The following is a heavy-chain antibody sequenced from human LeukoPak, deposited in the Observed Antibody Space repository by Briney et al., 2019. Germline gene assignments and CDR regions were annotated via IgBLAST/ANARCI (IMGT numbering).Heavy chain of an antibody. CDR3: ARGWVSGSYPQTHMDV. J-gene: IGHJ6*03. CDR1: GFTFSSYG. Sequence: GGTLRLSCAASGFTFSSYGMSWVRQAPGKGLEWVSGISGSGGSTYYADSVKGRFTISRDNSKNTLYLQMTSLRAEDTAVYYCARGWVSGSYPQTHMDVWGKGTTVTISS. V-gene: IGHV3-23*01. D-gene: IGHD3-16*02. CDR2: ISGSGGST.